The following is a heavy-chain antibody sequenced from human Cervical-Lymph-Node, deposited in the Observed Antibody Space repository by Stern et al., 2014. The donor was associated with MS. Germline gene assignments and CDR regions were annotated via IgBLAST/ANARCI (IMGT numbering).Heavy chain of an antibody. CDR3: ARIAGSGYYLLDY. J-gene: IGHJ4*02. V-gene: IGHV3-33*01. CDR1: GFTFSSYG. D-gene: IGHD3-22*01. CDR2: IWYDGINK. Sequence: VQLEESGGGVVQPGRSLRLSCAASGFTFSSYGIHWVRQAPGKGLEWVAVIWYDGINKYYADSVKGRFTISRDNSRNTLYLQMNSLRAEDTAVYYCARIAGSGYYLLDYWGQGTLVTVSS.